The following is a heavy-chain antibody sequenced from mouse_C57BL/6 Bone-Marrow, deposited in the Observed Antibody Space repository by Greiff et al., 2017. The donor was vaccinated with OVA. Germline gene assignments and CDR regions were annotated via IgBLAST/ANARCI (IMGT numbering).Heavy chain of an antibody. Sequence: EVQLQESGPELVKPGASVKISCKASGYSFTGYYMNWVKQSPEKSLEWIGEINPSTGGTTYNQKFKAKATLTVDKSSSTAYMQLKSLTSEDSAVYYCARRGYGSSYLWYFDVWGTGTTVTVSS. CDR2: INPSTGGT. CDR1: GYSFTGYY. D-gene: IGHD1-1*01. J-gene: IGHJ1*03. CDR3: ARRGYGSSYLWYFDV. V-gene: IGHV1-42*01.